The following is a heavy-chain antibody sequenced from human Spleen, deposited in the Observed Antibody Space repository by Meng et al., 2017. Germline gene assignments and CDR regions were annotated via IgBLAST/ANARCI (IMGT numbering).Heavy chain of an antibody. CDR1: GFYFNNAW. CDR2: IKSNTDGGTA. D-gene: IGHD1-26*01. J-gene: IGHJ4*02. Sequence: DVHLVESGGDVVKPGGSLRLSCAASGFYFNNAWMSWVRQAPGKGLEWVGRIKSNTDGGTAEYAAPVTGRFTISRDDSKSTLYLQMSGLRIDDTGVYYCTWDDKAVSDYWGQGTLVTVSS. CDR3: TWDDKAVSDY. V-gene: IGHV3-15*01.